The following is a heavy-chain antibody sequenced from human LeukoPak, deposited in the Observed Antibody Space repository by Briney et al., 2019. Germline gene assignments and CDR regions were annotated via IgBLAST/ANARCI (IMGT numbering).Heavy chain of an antibody. CDR1: GYTFTSYG. V-gene: IGHV1-18*01. D-gene: IGHD3-16*01. Sequence: ASVKVSCKASGYTFTSYGISWVRQAPGQGLEWMGWISAYNGNTNYAQKLQGRVTMTTDTSTSTAYMELRSLRSDDTAVYYCARAYDYVWGSYGWFDPWGQGTLVTVSS. J-gene: IGHJ5*02. CDR3: ARAYDYVWGSYGWFDP. CDR2: ISAYNGNT.